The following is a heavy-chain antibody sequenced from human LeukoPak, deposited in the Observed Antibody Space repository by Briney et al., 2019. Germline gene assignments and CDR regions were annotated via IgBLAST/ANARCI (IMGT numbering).Heavy chain of an antibody. CDR1: GGTFSSYA. J-gene: IGHJ3*02. Sequence: ASVKVSCKASGGTFSSYAISWVQQAPGQGLEWMGGIIPIFGTANYAQKFQGRVTITTDESTSTAYMELSSLRSEDTAVYYCARAPELSADAFDIWGQGTMVTVSS. CDR2: IIPIFGTA. CDR3: ARAPELSADAFDI. D-gene: IGHD1-26*01. V-gene: IGHV1-69*05.